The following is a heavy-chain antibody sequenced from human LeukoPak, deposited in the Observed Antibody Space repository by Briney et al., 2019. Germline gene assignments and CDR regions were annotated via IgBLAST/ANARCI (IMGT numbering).Heavy chain of an antibody. Sequence: ASVKVSCKVSGYTLTELSMYWVRQAPGKGLEWMGGFDPEDGETIYSQKFQGRVTMTEDPSTDTAYMELSSLRSEDTAVYYCATARGITGTYFDYWGQGTLVTVPS. V-gene: IGHV1-24*01. J-gene: IGHJ4*02. D-gene: IGHD1-7*01. CDR1: GYTLTELS. CDR2: FDPEDGET. CDR3: ATARGITGTYFDY.